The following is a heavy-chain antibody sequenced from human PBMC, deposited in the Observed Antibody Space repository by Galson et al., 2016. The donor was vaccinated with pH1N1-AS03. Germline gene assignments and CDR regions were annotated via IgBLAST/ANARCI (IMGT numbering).Heavy chain of an antibody. Sequence: SLRLSCAASGFTFSNYWMHWVRQAPGKGLVWVSRINNDGRSINYVDSVKGRFIISRDDAKNTLYLQMNSLRAEDTALYYCARDPDPNNIGWYYFDNWGQGILVTVSS. D-gene: IGHD6-19*01. CDR1: GFTFSNYW. CDR3: ARDPDPNNIGWYYFDN. J-gene: IGHJ4*01. CDR2: INNDGRSI. V-gene: IGHV3-74*01.